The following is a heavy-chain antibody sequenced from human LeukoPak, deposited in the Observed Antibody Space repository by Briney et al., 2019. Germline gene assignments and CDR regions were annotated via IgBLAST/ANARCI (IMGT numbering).Heavy chain of an antibody. D-gene: IGHD3-22*01. CDR2: ISISGSTI. Sequence: HPGGSLRLSCAASGFGFSGHEMNWVRQAPGKGLEWVSYISISGSTILYADSVRGRFTTSRDNAKNSLNLQMNSLRAEDTAVYYCARGGSSGYDYNAFDMWGQGTVVTVSS. J-gene: IGHJ3*02. V-gene: IGHV3-48*03. CDR3: ARGGSSGYDYNAFDM. CDR1: GFGFSGHE.